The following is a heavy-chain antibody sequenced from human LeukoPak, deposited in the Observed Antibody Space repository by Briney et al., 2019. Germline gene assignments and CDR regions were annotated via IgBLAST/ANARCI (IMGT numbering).Heavy chain of an antibody. CDR3: TRGRGTDY. J-gene: IGHJ4*02. CDR1: GFTFSSYN. Sequence: GGSLRLSCAASGFTFSSYNMSWVRRAPGKGLEWVSYISSTSGTIYYADSVKGRFTISRDNAKNSLYRQMNSLRDEDTAVYFCTRGRGTDYWGQGTLVTVSS. CDR2: ISSTSGTI. V-gene: IGHV3-48*02. D-gene: IGHD3-10*01.